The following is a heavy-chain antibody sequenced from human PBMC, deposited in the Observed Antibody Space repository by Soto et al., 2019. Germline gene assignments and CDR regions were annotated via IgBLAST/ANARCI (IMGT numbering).Heavy chain of an antibody. CDR1: GGSISSYY. Sequence: SETLSLTCTVSGGSISSYYWSWIRQPPGKGLEWIGYIYYSGSTNYNPSLKSRVTISVDTSKNQFSLKLSSVTAADTAVYYCARHIRYNWNDELSDFDYWGQGTLVTVS. CDR3: ARHIRYNWNDELSDFDY. CDR2: IYYSGST. J-gene: IGHJ4*02. D-gene: IGHD1-20*01. V-gene: IGHV4-59*08.